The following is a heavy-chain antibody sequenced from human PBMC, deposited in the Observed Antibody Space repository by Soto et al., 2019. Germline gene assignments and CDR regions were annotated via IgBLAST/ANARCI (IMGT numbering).Heavy chain of an antibody. CDR3: ARLLWFGELGVDI. V-gene: IGHV4-34*01. J-gene: IGHJ3*02. CDR2: INHSGST. D-gene: IGHD3-10*01. CDR1: GGSFSGYY. Sequence: SETLSLTCAVYGGSFSGYYWSWIRQPPGKGLEWIGEINHSGSTDYNPSLKSRVTISVDTSKNQFSLKLSSVTAADTAVYYCARLLWFGELGVDIWGQGTMVTVSS.